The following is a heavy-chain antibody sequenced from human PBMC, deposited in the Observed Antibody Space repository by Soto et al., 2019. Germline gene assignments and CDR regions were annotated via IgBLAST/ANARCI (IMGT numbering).Heavy chain of an antibody. CDR3: ARVVYPGTRRRGGCYYGMDV. Sequence: QVQLVQSGAEVKKPGASVKVSCKASGYTFPSYDINWVRQATGQGLEWMGWMNPNSGNTGYAQKFQGRVTMTRTTSISTVYMELSSLRSEDTAVYYCARVVYPGTRRRGGCYYGMDVWGQGTTVTVSS. CDR2: MNPNSGNT. J-gene: IGHJ6*02. CDR1: GYTFPSYD. D-gene: IGHD1-20*01. V-gene: IGHV1-8*01.